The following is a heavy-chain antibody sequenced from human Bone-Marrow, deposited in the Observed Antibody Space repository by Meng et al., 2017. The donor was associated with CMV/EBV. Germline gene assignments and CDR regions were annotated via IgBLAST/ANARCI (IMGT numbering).Heavy chain of an antibody. CDR3: ATVGLGMNWFDP. J-gene: IGHJ5*02. V-gene: IGHV4-34*01. CDR2: INHSGNT. CDR1: GGSFSGYY. Sequence: QVQLQQGGAGLLKPSETLSLTRAVYGGSFSGYYWSWIRQPPGKGLEWIAEINHSGNTNYNPSLKSRVTISVDTSKNQFSLKLSSVTAADTAVYYCATVGLGMNWFDPWGQGTLVTVSS.